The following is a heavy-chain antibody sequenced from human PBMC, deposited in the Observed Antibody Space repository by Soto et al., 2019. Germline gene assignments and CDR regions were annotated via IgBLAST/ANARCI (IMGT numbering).Heavy chain of an antibody. D-gene: IGHD2-15*01. CDR1: GITFRSYS. CDR2: ITSDSSDI. Sequence: LRLSCAASGITFRSYSMSWVRQAPGKGLEWVASITSDSSDIYYEDSVKGRFTISRDNGENSLYLQMTSLGAEDTGVYYCATTYCSGGYCFSSEYWGQGVLVTVSS. V-gene: IGHV3-21*01. J-gene: IGHJ4*02. CDR3: ATTYCSGGYCFSSEY.